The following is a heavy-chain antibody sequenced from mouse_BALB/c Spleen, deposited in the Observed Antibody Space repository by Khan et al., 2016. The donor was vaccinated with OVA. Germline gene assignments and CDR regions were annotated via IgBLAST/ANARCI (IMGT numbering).Heavy chain of an antibody. CDR2: IIYSGST. V-gene: IGHV3-8*02. Sequence: EVQLQESGPSLVKPSQTLSLTCSVTGDSITSGYWNWIRKFPGNKLEYMGYIIYSGSTYYNPSLNSRISITRDTSKNQYYLQLNSVTTEDTDTYESERYGYGYAMDYWGQGTSVTVSS. J-gene: IGHJ4*01. CDR3: ERYGYGYAMDY. D-gene: IGHD1-2*01. CDR1: GDSITSGY.